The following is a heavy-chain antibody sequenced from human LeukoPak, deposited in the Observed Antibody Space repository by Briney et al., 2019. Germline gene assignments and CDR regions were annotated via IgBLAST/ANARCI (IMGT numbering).Heavy chain of an antibody. Sequence: GGSLRLSCAASGFTFSSYDMSWVRQAPGKGLEWVSAISGNGDSTYYADSVKGRFTISRDNSRDTLYLQMNSLRAEDTAVYYCAKDGDDSIDYWGQGTLVTVSS. D-gene: IGHD3-22*01. J-gene: IGHJ4*02. CDR1: GFTFSSYD. CDR2: ISGNGDST. V-gene: IGHV3-23*01. CDR3: AKDGDDSIDY.